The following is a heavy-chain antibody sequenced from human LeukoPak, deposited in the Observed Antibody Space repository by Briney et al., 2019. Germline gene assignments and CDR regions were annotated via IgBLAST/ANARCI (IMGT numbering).Heavy chain of an antibody. J-gene: IGHJ5*02. CDR1: GYTFTGYY. V-gene: IGHV1-2*02. CDR2: INPNSGGT. CDR3: ARGLAARSTRWFDP. D-gene: IGHD6-6*01. Sequence: ASVKFSCKASGYTFTGYYMHWVRQAPGQGLEWMGWINPNSGGTNYAQKFQGRVTMTRDTSISTAYMELSRLRSDDTAVYYCARGLAARSTRWFDPWGQGTLVTVSS.